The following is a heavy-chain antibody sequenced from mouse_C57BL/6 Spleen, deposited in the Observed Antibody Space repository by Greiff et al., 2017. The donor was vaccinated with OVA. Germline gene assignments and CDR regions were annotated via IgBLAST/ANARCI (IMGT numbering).Heavy chain of an antibody. CDR3: TRVYGSSYYFDY. CDR1: GYTFTSYW. J-gene: IGHJ2*01. Sequence: EVQLVESGTVLARPGASVKMSCKTSGYTFTSYWMHWVKQRPGPGLEWIGAIYPGNSDTSYNQKFKGKAKLTAVTSASTAYMELSSLTNEDSAVYYCTRVYGSSYYFDYWGQGTTLTVSS. D-gene: IGHD1-1*01. CDR2: IYPGNSDT. V-gene: IGHV1-5*01.